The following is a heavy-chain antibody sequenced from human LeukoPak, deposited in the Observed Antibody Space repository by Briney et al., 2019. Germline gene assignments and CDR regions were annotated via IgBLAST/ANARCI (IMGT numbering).Heavy chain of an antibody. CDR3: AKEARSSSGGIDY. CDR1: GFTFSSYS. D-gene: IGHD6-6*01. J-gene: IGHJ4*02. Sequence: GGSLRLSCAASGFTFSSYSMHWVRQAPGKGLEWVAVIWYDGSNKYYADSVKGRFTISRDNSKNTLYLQMNSLRAEDTAVYYCAKEARSSSGGIDYWGQGTLVTVSS. CDR2: IWYDGSNK. V-gene: IGHV3-33*06.